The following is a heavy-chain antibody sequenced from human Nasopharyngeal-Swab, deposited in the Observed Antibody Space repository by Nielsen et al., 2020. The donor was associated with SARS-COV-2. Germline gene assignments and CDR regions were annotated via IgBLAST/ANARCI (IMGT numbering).Heavy chain of an antibody. Sequence: GESLKISCAASGFTFSSYGMHWVRQAPGKGLEWVAVISYDGSNKYYADSVKGRFTISRDNSKNTLYLQMNSLSAEDTAVYYCAKLSWGLETFDYWGQGTLVTVSS. CDR3: AKLSWGLETFDY. CDR2: ISYDGSNK. J-gene: IGHJ4*02. CDR1: GFTFSSYG. D-gene: IGHD7-27*01. V-gene: IGHV3-30*18.